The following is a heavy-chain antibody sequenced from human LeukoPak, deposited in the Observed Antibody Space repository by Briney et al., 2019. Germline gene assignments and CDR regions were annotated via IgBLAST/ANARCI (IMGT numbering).Heavy chain of an antibody. CDR2: IYSDGNT. D-gene: IGHD3-22*01. Sequence: GGSLRLSCAASRFTVSSNYMSWVRQAPGKGLEWVSVIYSDGNTYYADPVKGRFTISRDNSKNTLYLQMNSLRAEDTAVYYCARAAYGSSGYYAYWGQGTLVTVSS. CDR1: RFTVSSNY. V-gene: IGHV3-53*01. CDR3: ARAAYGSSGYYAY. J-gene: IGHJ4*02.